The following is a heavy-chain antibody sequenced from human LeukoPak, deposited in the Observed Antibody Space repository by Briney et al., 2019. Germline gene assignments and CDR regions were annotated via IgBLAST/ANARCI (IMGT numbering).Heavy chain of an antibody. Sequence: SETLSLTCTVSGGSISSYYWSWIRQPPGKGLEWIGYIYYSGSTNYNPSLKSRVTISVDTSKNQFSLKLSSVTAADTAVYYCAREVNVFLSAFDIWGQGTMVTVSS. D-gene: IGHD1-1*01. CDR1: GGSISSYY. J-gene: IGHJ3*02. CDR2: IYYSGST. CDR3: AREVNVFLSAFDI. V-gene: IGHV4-59*01.